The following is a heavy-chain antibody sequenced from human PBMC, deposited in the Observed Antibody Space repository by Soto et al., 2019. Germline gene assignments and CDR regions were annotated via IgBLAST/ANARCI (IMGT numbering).Heavy chain of an antibody. D-gene: IGHD3-22*01. CDR2: ISSDGSSI. CDR1: GFTFSNYN. V-gene: IGHV3-48*02. Sequence: EVQLVESGGGLVQPGGSLRLSCAASGFTFSNYNMNWVRQAPGEGLEWVSFISSDGSSIRYADSVKGRFTISRDNAKNSLYLQMNSLRDEDTAVSYCARDPYYYDNSGYYPKDYWGQGTLVTVSS. J-gene: IGHJ4*02. CDR3: ARDPYYYDNSGYYPKDY.